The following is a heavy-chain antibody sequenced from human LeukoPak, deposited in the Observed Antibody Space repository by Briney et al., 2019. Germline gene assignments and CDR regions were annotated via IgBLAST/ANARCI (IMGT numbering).Heavy chain of an antibody. J-gene: IGHJ4*02. V-gene: IGHV1-46*01. CDR1: GYTFTSNY. CDR3: ARGQEGFDY. Sequence: ASVKVSCKASGYTFTSNYIHWVRQAPGQGLEWMGMIYPRDGSTSYAQKFQGRVTVTRDTPTSTVHMELSGLRSEDTAVYYCARGQEGFDYWGQGTLVTVSS. CDR2: IYPRDGST.